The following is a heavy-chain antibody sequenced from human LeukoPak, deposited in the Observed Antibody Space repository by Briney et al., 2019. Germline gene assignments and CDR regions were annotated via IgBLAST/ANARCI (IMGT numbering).Heavy chain of an antibody. Sequence: SETLSLTCTVSGYSISSGHYWGWIRHPPGKGLEWIGNIYHSGSTYYNPSLKSRVTISVDTSKNQFSLKLSSVTAADTAVYYCARLGAWELLVFGAFDIWGQGTMVTVSS. CDR3: ARLGAWELLVFGAFDI. V-gene: IGHV4-38-2*02. CDR2: IYHSGST. D-gene: IGHD1-26*01. J-gene: IGHJ3*02. CDR1: GYSISSGHY.